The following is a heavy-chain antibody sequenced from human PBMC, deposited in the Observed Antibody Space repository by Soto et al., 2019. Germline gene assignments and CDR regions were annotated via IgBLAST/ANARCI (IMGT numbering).Heavy chain of an antibody. Sequence: ASVKVSCKASGYTFTSYAMHWVRQAPGQRLEWMGWINAGNGNTKYSQKFQGRVTITRDTSASTAYMELRSLRSEDRAVYYCARSEVVVVAATNERYYYYMDVWGKGTTVTVSS. CDR3: ARSEVVVVAATNERYYYYMDV. CDR1: GYTFTSYA. CDR2: INAGNGNT. V-gene: IGHV1-3*01. D-gene: IGHD2-15*01. J-gene: IGHJ6*03.